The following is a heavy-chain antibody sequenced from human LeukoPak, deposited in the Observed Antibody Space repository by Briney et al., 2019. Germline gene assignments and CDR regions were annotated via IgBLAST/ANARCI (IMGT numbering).Heavy chain of an antibody. CDR2: INQDGSEK. J-gene: IGHJ4*02. CDR1: GFTFSSYW. V-gene: IGHV3-7*01. Sequence: GGSLRLSCAASGFTFSSYWMSWVRQAPGKGVEWVAKINQDGSEKNYVDSVKGRFTISRDNAKNSMCLQMNSLRAEDTAVYYCLRDFGGSWGQGTLVSVSS. CDR3: LRDFGGS. D-gene: IGHD2-15*01.